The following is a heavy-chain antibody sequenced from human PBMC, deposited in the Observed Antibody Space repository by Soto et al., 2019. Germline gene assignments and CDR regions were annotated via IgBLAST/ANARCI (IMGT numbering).Heavy chain of an antibody. V-gene: IGHV3-15*01. CDR1: GVAFSNSW. J-gene: IGHJ4*02. CDR2: IKSKTDGGTT. D-gene: IGHD1-26*01. CDR3: TTAYGSYYGGGG. Sequence: VSVRLSCAASGVAFSNSWMSWVRQAPGKGLEWVGRIKSKTDGGTTDYAAPVKGRFTISRDDSKNTPYLQMNSLKTEDTAVYYCTTAYGSYYGGGGWGQGTLVTVSS.